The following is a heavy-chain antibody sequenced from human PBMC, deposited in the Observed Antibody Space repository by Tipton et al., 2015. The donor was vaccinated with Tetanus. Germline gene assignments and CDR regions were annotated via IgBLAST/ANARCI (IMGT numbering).Heavy chain of an antibody. D-gene: IGHD4-23*01. Sequence: TLSLTCNVSGYSIGGNGYFWGWIWAPPGEGLGWDGFGYESGKTYYSPSFSSRFTNTVDTSQNKISLRLDSVSAADTAAYYCARRRWSPKRIAFDVWGQETLVTVSS. V-gene: IGHV4-39*01. CDR3: ARRRWSPKRIAFDV. J-gene: IGHJ3*01. CDR2: GYESGKT. CDR1: GYSIGGNGYF.